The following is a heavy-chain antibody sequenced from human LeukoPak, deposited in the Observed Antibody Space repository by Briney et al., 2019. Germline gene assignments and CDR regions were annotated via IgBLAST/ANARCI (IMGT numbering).Heavy chain of an antibody. Sequence: PSQTLSLTCTVSGGSISSGDYYWSWIRQPPGKGLGWIGYIYYSGSTYYNPSLKSRVTISVDTSNNQFSLKLSSVTAADTAVYYCARGGSHLVVPDWFDPWGQGTLVTVSS. V-gene: IGHV4-30-4*08. CDR1: GGSISSGDYY. J-gene: IGHJ5*02. CDR2: IYYSGST. CDR3: ARGGSHLVVPDWFDP. D-gene: IGHD2-15*01.